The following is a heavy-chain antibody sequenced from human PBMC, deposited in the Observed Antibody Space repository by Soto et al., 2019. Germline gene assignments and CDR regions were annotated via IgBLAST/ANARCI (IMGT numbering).Heavy chain of an antibody. CDR2: IIPILGIA. V-gene: IGHV1-69*08. Sequence: QVQLVQSGAEVKKPGSSVNVSCKASGGTFSSYTISWVRQAPGQGLEWMGRIIPILGIANYAQKFQGRVTITADKSTSTAYMELSSLRSEDTAVYYCARELGNDEWVGAFDIWGQGTMVTVSS. CDR3: ARELGNDEWVGAFDI. J-gene: IGHJ3*02. CDR1: GGTFSSYT. D-gene: IGHD7-27*01.